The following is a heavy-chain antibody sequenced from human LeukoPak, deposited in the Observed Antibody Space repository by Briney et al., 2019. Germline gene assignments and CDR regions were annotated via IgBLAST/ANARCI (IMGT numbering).Heavy chain of an antibody. Sequence: GGSLRLSCTASGFTFGDYALSWFRQAPGKGLEWLSFIRSKDHGGTTEYAASVKGRFTISRDDSKSIAYLQMNSLKTEDTAVYYCTRDLSGVWLHPTYYFDYWGQGTLVTVSS. CDR3: TRDLSGVWLHPTYYFDY. CDR2: IRSKDHGGTT. D-gene: IGHD5-24*01. CDR1: GFTFGDYA. J-gene: IGHJ4*02. V-gene: IGHV3-49*03.